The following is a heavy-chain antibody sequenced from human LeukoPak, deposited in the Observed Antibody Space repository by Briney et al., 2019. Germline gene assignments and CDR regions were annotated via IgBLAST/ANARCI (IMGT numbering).Heavy chain of an antibody. Sequence: SETLSLTCAVSGASIRSYDWSWIRQPPGKGLEWIGYIYYSGSTNYNPSLKSRVTISVDTSKNQFSLKLSSVTAADTAVYYCARNPYYDFWSGYQGAFDIWGQGTMVTVSS. V-gene: IGHV4-59*01. CDR2: IYYSGST. CDR3: ARNPYYDFWSGYQGAFDI. J-gene: IGHJ3*02. D-gene: IGHD3-3*01. CDR1: GASIRSYD.